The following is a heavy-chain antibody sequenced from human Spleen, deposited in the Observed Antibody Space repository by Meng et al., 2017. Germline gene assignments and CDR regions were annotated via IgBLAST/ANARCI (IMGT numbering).Heavy chain of an antibody. CDR2: IYHSGST. CDR3: ASGPRGPDQMYYFDY. Sequence: QVQLQQWGVGLLKPSETLSLTCAVSGGSISSSNWWSWVRQPPGKGLEWIGEIYHSGSTNYNPSLKSRVTISVDKSKNQFSLKLSSVTAADTAVYYCASGPRGPDQMYYFDYWGQGTLVTVSS. J-gene: IGHJ4*02. D-gene: IGHD1-14*01. V-gene: IGHV4-4*02. CDR1: GGSISSSNW.